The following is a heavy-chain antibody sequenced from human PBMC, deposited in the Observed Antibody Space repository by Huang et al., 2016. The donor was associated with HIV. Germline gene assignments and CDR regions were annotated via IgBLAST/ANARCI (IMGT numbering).Heavy chain of an antibody. CDR1: GGTFSSCG. D-gene: IGHD6-13*01. CDR3: ARWEAAADNNWFDP. CDR2: IIPSFGTP. J-gene: IGHJ5*02. V-gene: IGHV1-69*01. Sequence: QVQLVQSGAEVKKPGSSVKVSCRASGGTFSSCGISWVRQAPGQGLEWMGGIIPSFGTPNDAQKFQGRVTITADESTSTAYMELSSLRSEDTAVYYCARWEAAADNNWFDPWGQGTLVTVSS.